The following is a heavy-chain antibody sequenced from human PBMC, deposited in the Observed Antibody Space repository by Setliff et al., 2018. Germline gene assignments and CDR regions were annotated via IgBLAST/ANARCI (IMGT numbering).Heavy chain of an antibody. CDR2: IFSSDQI. Sequence: NPTETLTLTCTVSGFSLSNARLGVSWIRQPPGKALEWLAHIFSSDQISYSTSLRSRLTISKDTSKSQVVLMMTNMDPVDTATYYCARDHSGWYGGAFDIWGQGTMVTVSS. CDR3: ARDHSGWYGGAFDI. V-gene: IGHV2-26*01. J-gene: IGHJ3*02. D-gene: IGHD6-19*01. CDR1: GFSLSNARLG.